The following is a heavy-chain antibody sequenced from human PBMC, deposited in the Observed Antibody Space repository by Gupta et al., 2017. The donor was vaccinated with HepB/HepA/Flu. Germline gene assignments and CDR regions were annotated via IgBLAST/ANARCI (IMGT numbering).Heavy chain of an antibody. Sequence: QVQLVQSGAEVKKPGASVRVSCTASGYTFTSYAMHWVRQAPGQRLEWMGWINAGNGNTKYSQKFQGRVTITRDTSASTAYMELSSLRSEDTAVYYCARVGSIAAAGTSVWFDPWGQGTLVTVSS. V-gene: IGHV1-3*01. CDR1: GYTFTSYA. CDR2: INAGNGNT. CDR3: ARVGSIAAAGTSVWFDP. D-gene: IGHD6-13*01. J-gene: IGHJ5*02.